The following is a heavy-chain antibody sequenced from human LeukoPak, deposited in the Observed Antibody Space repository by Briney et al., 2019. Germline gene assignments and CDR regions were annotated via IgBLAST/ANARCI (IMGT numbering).Heavy chain of an antibody. CDR3: ARGVNYYYYYGMDV. J-gene: IGHJ6*02. V-gene: IGHV4-34*01. Sequence: SETLSLTCAVYGGSFSGYYWSWIRQPPGKGLEWIGEINHSGSTNYNPSLKSRVTISVDTSKNQFSLKLSSVTAADTAVYYCARGVNYYYYYGMDVWGQGTTVTVSS. CDR1: GGSFSGYY. CDR2: INHSGST.